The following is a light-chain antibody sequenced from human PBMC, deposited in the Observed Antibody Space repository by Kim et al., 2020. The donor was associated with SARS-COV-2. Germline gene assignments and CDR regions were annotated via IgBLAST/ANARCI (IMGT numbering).Light chain of an antibody. CDR3: QQYGTSPPA. J-gene: IGKJ1*01. CDR2: GAS. CDR1: QGVCSSY. V-gene: IGKV3-20*01. Sequence: SPGERAPPPCRASQGVCSSYLAWYQQKPGQPPRLLIYGASSRATDIPDRFSGSGSGTDFTLTISRLEPEDFAVYYWQQYGTSPPAFGQGTKVDIK.